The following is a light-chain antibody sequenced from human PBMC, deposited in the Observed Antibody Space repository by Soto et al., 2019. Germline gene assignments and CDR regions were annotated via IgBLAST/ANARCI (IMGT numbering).Light chain of an antibody. CDR3: NSYSGGDSWV. Sequence: QSALTKPASVSGSPGQSVHISCTGTSSDVGAYNYVSWYQQYPGKAPKLLSYAVSHRPSGASNRVSGSKSGNTASLTISVLQASDEADYYCNSYSGGDSWVFGGGTKLTVL. CDR1: SSDVGAYNY. J-gene: IGLJ3*02. V-gene: IGLV2-14*01. CDR2: AVS.